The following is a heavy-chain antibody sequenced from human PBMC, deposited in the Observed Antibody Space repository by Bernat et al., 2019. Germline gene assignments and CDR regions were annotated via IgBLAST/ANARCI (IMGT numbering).Heavy chain of an antibody. Sequence: EVQLVESGGGLVQPGGSLRLSCATSGFTFSSYAMVWVRQAPGKGLEWVSSVSGSGGNTYYAESVKGRFTISRDNSKNTLFLQMNSLRAEDTAVYYCAKRLREGAYWGQGTLVTVSS. CDR1: GFTFSSYA. CDR2: VSGSGGNT. V-gene: IGHV3-23*04. J-gene: IGHJ4*02. D-gene: IGHD3-16*01. CDR3: AKRLREGAY.